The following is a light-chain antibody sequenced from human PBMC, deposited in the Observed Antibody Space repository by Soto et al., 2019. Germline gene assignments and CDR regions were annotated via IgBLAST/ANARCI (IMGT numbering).Light chain of an antibody. V-gene: IGKV3-11*01. Sequence: EIVLTQSPATLSLSPGERATLSCRASQSVSSYLAWYQQKPVQAPRLLIYDASNRATDIPARFSGSGSGTDFTLTISSLEPEDFALYYCQQRSDWPLTFGGGNKVEIK. CDR3: QQRSDWPLT. J-gene: IGKJ4*01. CDR1: QSVSSY. CDR2: DAS.